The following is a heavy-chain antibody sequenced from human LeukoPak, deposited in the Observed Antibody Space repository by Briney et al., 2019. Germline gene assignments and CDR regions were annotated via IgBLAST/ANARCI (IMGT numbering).Heavy chain of an antibody. J-gene: IGHJ1*01. CDR1: GYTLTGYY. Sequence: GASLKDSCQASGYTLTGYYMHWVRQAPGQWLEWMGWINPNNGGTSYAQKFQGRVTLTRDTSNNTVYMELKNLRSDDTAVYYCATEYSSSSAGYFQHWGQGTLVTVSS. CDR2: INPNNGGT. D-gene: IGHD6-6*01. CDR3: ATEYSSSSAGYFQH. V-gene: IGHV1-2*02.